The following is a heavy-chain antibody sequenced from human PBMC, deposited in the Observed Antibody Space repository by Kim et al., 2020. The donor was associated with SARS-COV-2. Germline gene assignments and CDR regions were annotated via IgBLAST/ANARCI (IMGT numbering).Heavy chain of an antibody. D-gene: IGHD5-12*01. CDR3: ARALPYSGYEGSWFDP. CDR1: GGSFSGYY. J-gene: IGHJ5*02. CDR2: INHSGST. V-gene: IGHV4-34*01. Sequence: SETLSLTCAVYGGSFSGYYWSWIRQPPGKGLEWIGEINHSGSTNYNPSLKSRVTISVDTSKNQFSLKLSSVTAADTAVYYCARALPYSGYEGSWFDPWGQGTLVTVSS.